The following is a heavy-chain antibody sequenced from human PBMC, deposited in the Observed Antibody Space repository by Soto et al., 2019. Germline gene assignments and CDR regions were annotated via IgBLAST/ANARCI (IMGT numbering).Heavy chain of an antibody. CDR1: GGSISSSSYY. CDR3: ARHRPAGYGYGYDY. CDR2: IYYSGST. D-gene: IGHD5-18*01. V-gene: IGHV4-39*01. J-gene: IGHJ4*02. Sequence: SETLSLTCTVSGGSISSSSYYWGWIRQPPGKGLEWIGSIYYSGSTYYNPSLKSRVTISVDTSKNQFSLKLSSVTAADTAVYYCARHRPAGYGYGYDYWGQGTLVTVSS.